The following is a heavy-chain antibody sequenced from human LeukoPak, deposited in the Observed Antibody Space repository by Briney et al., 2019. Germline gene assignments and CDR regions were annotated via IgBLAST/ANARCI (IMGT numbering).Heavy chain of an antibody. CDR3: ARDREAVAGTSYFDY. CDR2: IVVGSGNT. CDR1: GFTFTSSA. Sequence: SVKVSCKASGFTFTSSAVQWVRQARGQRLEWIGWIVVGSGNTNYAQKFQERVTITRDMSTSTAYMELSSLRSEDTAVYYCARDREAVAGTSYFDYWGQGTLVTVSS. D-gene: IGHD6-19*01. V-gene: IGHV1-58*01. J-gene: IGHJ4*02.